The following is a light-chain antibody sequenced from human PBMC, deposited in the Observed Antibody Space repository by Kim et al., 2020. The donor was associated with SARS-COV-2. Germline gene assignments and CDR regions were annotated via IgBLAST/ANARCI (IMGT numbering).Light chain of an antibody. V-gene: IGKV3-20*01. CDR2: GAS. Sequence: TVLTQSPGTLSLSPGERATLSCRASQSVINNELAWYQQKPGQAPRLLIYGASYRVTGIPDRFSGTGSGTDFTLTISRLEPEDFAVYYCQQYDGSPPYTFGQGTKLEI. CDR3: QQYDGSPPYT. J-gene: IGKJ2*01. CDR1: QSVINNE.